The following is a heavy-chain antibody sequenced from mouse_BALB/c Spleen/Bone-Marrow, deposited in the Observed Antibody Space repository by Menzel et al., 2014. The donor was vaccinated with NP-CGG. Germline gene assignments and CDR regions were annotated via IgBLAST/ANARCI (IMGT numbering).Heavy chain of an antibody. Sequence: VQLQQSGAELARPGASVKLSCKASGYTFTDYYINWVKPRTGQGLGWIGVLYPGSGNAYYNEKFKGEATLTADKSSSTAYMQLSSLTSEDSAVYFCTRSGVRTFAYWGQGTLVPVST. J-gene: IGHJ3*01. CDR3: TRSGVRTFAY. D-gene: IGHD2-14*01. V-gene: IGHV1-77*01. CDR2: LYPGSGNA. CDR1: GYTFTDYY.